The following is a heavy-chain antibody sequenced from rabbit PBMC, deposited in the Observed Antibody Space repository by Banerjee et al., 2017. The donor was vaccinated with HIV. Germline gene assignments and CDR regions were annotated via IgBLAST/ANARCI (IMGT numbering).Heavy chain of an antibody. J-gene: IGHJ4*01. D-gene: IGHD1-1*01. Sequence: QEQLEESGGDLVKPEGSLTLTCTASGFDFSSNAICWVRQAPGKGLEWIGCIDPVFRSTYYASWVNGRFTISSHNAQNTLYLQLNSLTAADTATYFCARDGLYASSSGYYLTFNLWGPGTLVTVS. V-gene: IGHV1S47*01. CDR1: GFDFSSNA. CDR3: ARDGLYASSSGYYLTFNL. CDR2: IDPVFRST.